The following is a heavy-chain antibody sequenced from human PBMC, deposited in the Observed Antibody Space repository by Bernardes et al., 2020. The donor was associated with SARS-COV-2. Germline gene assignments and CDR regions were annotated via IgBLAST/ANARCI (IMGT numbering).Heavy chain of an antibody. CDR2: ISGSAGST. Sequence: GGSLRLSCAASGYSFSSYAMTWVRQAPGKGLEWVSAISGSAGSTYYADSLKGRFTISRDNSKNTLYLQMNSLRAEDTAVYYCARSRDYGDFGGILRGYYFDYWGQGILVTVSS. CDR3: ARSRDYGDFGGILRGYYFDY. J-gene: IGHJ4*02. CDR1: GYSFSSYA. D-gene: IGHD4-17*01. V-gene: IGHV3-23*01.